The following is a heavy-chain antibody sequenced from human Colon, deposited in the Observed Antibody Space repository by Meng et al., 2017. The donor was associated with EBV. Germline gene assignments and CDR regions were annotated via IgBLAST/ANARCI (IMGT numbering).Heavy chain of an antibody. V-gene: IGHV4-30-2*01. J-gene: IGHJ4*02. CDR3: ARGAYFDY. Sequence: QLQPQESGSGLVKPSETPSLTCAVSGGSISSGGYSWHWIRQPPGKGLQWIGYIYYSGSAFYNPSLKSRVTLSVDRSKNQFSLNLSSVTAADTAVYYCARGAYFDYWGQGTLGTVSS. CDR2: IYYSGSA. CDR1: GGSISSGGYS.